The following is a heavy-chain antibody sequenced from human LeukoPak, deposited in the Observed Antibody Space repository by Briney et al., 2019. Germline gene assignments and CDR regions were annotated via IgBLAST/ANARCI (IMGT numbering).Heavy chain of an antibody. J-gene: IGHJ4*02. CDR1: GGSISSYY. D-gene: IGHD6-13*01. CDR2: IYYSGGT. Sequence: SETLSLTCTVSGGSISSYYWSWIRQPPGKGLEWIGYIYYSGGTNYNPSLKSRVTISVDTSKNQFSLKLSSVTAADTAVYYCARVIAAAGSLDYWGQGTLVTVSS. CDR3: ARVIAAAGSLDY. V-gene: IGHV4-59*01.